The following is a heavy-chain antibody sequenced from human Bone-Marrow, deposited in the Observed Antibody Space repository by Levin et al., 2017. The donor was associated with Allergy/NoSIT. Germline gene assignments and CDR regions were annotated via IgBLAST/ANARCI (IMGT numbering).Heavy chain of an antibody. V-gene: IGHV3-9*01. CDR3: AKGNGPLAAAAPTPHMDV. Sequence: GGSLRLSCAASGFTFDDYAMHWVRQAPGKGLEWVSGISWNSGSIGYADSVKGRFTISRDNAKNSLYLQMNSLRAEDTALYYCAKGNGPLAAAAPTPHMDVWGQGTTVTVSS. J-gene: IGHJ6*02. CDR1: GFTFDDYA. CDR2: ISWNSGSI. D-gene: IGHD6-13*01.